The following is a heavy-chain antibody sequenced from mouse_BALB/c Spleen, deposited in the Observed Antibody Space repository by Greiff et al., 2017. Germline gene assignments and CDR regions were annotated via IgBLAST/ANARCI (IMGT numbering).Heavy chain of an antibody. J-gene: IGHJ2*01. D-gene: IGHD1-1*01. CDR1: GFNIKDTY. CDR2: IDPANGNT. CDR3: ASYYGY. Sequence: EVKVVESGAELVQPGASVKLSCTASGFNIKDTYMHWVKQRPEQGLEWIGRIDPANGNTKYDPKFQGKATITADTSSNTAYLQLSSLTSEDTAVYYCASYYGYWGQGTTLTVSS. V-gene: IGHV14-3*02.